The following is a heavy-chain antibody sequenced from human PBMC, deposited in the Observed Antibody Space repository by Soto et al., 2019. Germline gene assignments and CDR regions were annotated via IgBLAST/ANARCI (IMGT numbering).Heavy chain of an antibody. V-gene: IGHV4-39*01. J-gene: IGHJ5*02. CDR3: ASSSGRWFDP. Sequence: SETLSLTCTVSGGSISSSSYYWGWIRQPPGKGLEWIGSIYYSGSTYYNPSLKSRVTISVDTSKNQFSLKLSSVSAADTAVYYCASSSGRWFDPWGQGTLVTVSS. CDR2: IYYSGST. D-gene: IGHD3-10*01. CDR1: GGSISSSSYY.